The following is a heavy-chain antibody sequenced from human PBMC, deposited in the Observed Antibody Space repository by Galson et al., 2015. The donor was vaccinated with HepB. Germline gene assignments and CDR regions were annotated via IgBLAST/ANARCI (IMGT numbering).Heavy chain of an antibody. V-gene: IGHV3-21*01. D-gene: IGHD6-13*01. CDR1: GFTFSSYS. Sequence: SLRLSCAASGFTFSSYSMNWVRQAPGKGLEWVSSISSSSSYIYYADSVKGRFTISRDNAKNSLYLQMNSLRAEDTAVYYCARGGQQLVRWYFDHWGRGTLVTVSS. CDR3: ARGGQQLVRWYFDH. J-gene: IGHJ2*01. CDR2: ISSSSSYI.